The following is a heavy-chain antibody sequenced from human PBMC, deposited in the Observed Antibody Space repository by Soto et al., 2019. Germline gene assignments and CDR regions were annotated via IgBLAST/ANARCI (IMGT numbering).Heavy chain of an antibody. D-gene: IGHD3-9*01. J-gene: IGHJ4*02. CDR1: GFTFSTYV. Sequence: GSLRLSCAASGFTFSTYVMHWVRQAPGKGLEWVALISEDGGKKYYADSVKGRFTISRDSAKNSLYLQMNSLRAEDTALYYCAKANVLRYFDWLPDFDYWGQGTLVTVS. CDR3: AKANVLRYFDWLPDFDY. CDR2: ISEDGGKK. V-gene: IGHV3-30*18.